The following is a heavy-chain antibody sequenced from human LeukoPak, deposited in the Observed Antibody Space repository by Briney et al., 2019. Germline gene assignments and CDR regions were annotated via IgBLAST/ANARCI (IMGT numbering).Heavy chain of an antibody. J-gene: IGHJ6*03. D-gene: IGHD2-8*01. V-gene: IGHV4-34*01. Sequence: SETLSLTCAVYGGSFSDYYWSWIRQPPGKGLEWIGDIIDTGSTNSNTALKRRITISVDTCKKLFSLQLSSVTAESQAVYYCARGGRYCTTSSCRMSSYAHRLSELEKPTGSKFIYYYMDVWAKGTSVTVSS. CDR3: ARGGRYCTTSSCRMSSYAHRLSELEKPTGSKFIYYYMDV. CDR2: IIDTGST. CDR1: GGSFSDYY.